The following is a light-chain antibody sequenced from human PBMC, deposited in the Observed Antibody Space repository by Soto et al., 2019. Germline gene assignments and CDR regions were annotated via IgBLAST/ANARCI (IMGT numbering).Light chain of an antibody. Sequence: QSALTQPASVSGSPGQSITISCTGTSSDVGSYNLVSWYQQHPGKARKLMIYEGSKRPSGVSNRFSGSKSGNTASLTISGLQAEDEADYYCCSYAGSSTLVFGGGTKLTVL. V-gene: IGLV2-23*01. CDR3: CSYAGSSTLV. J-gene: IGLJ2*01. CDR2: EGS. CDR1: SSDVGSYNL.